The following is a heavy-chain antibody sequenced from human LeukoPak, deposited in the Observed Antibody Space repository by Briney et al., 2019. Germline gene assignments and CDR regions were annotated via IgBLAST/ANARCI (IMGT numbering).Heavy chain of an antibody. CDR1: GVSISNYY. CDR2: IYHSGST. J-gene: IGHJ3*01. Sequence: SETLSLTCTVSGVSISNYYWSWIRQPPGKGLEWIGFIYHSGSTNYNPSLKSPVTISLDTSKNQFSLKLTSVTAADTAVYYCARMTRGYGAFDVWGQGTMVTVSS. V-gene: IGHV4-59*08. D-gene: IGHD5-18*01. CDR3: ARMTRGYGAFDV.